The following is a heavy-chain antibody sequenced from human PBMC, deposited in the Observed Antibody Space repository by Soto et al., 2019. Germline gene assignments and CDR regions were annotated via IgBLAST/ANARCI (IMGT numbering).Heavy chain of an antibody. CDR1: GYTFTSYD. CDR3: ARVYGTTDASDS. D-gene: IGHD4-17*01. V-gene: IGHV1-8*01. Sequence: ASVKVSCKASGYTFTSYDINWVRQATGQGLEWMGWMNPNSGNTGYAQKFQGRVTMTRNTSISTAYMELSSLRSEDTAVYYCARVYGTTDASDSWGQGPMVTLAS. J-gene: IGHJ3*02. CDR2: MNPNSGNT.